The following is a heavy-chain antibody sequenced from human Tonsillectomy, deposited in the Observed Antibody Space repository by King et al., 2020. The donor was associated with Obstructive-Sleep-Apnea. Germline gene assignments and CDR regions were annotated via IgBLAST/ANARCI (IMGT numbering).Heavy chain of an antibody. CDR3: AKGVSSASYLFHY. CDR2: IYHSVST. D-gene: IGHD1-26*01. J-gene: IGHJ4*02. CDR1: GGSISSSNW. V-gene: IGHV4-4*02. Sequence: QLQESGPGLVKPSGTLSLTCAVSGGSISSSNWWSWVGQPPGKGLEGIGEIYHSVSTNYNSSLKSRDTMSVDKSKNQFSMKLSSVTAADTAVYYCAKGVSSASYLFHYWGQGTLVTVSS.